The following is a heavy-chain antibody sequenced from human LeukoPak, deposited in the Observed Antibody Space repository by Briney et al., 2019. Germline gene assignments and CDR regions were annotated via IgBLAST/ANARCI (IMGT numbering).Heavy chain of an antibody. CDR1: GFTFDDYA. V-gene: IGHV3-9*01. CDR3: ARTGYSSMLDDAFDI. CDR2: ISWNSGSI. Sequence: GGSLRLSCAASGFTFDDYAMHWVRQAPGKGLEWVSGISWNSGSIGYADSVKGRFTISRDNAKNSLYLQMNSLRAEDTALYYCARTGYSSMLDDAFDIWGQGTMVTVSS. J-gene: IGHJ3*02. D-gene: IGHD3-9*01.